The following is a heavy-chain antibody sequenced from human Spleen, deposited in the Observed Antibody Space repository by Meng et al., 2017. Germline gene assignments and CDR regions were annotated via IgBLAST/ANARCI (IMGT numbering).Heavy chain of an antibody. CDR1: GFTFSSTE. D-gene: IGHD1-1*01. CDR3: ARGGLWNWILGDTDDAFVI. V-gene: IGHV3-48*03. J-gene: IGHJ3*02. CDR2: ISSSGSTI. Sequence: GGSLRLSCEASGFTFSSTEMNWVRQAPGMGLEWLSYISSSGSTIYYAESVKGRFTISRDNAKNPLYLQMNNLRAEDTAVYYCARGGLWNWILGDTDDAFVIWGQGTVVTVSS.